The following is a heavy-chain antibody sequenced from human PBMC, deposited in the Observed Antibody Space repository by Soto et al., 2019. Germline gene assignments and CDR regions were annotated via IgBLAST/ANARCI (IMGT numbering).Heavy chain of an antibody. CDR3: ARDPPIYGSGSYWPFAFDI. J-gene: IGHJ3*02. CDR2: ISAYNGNT. CDR1: GYTFTSYG. D-gene: IGHD3-10*01. V-gene: IGHV1-18*01. Sequence: ASVKVSCKAPGYTFTSYGISWVRQAPGQGLEWMGWISAYNGNTNYAQKLQGRVTMTTDTSTSTAYMELRSLRSDDTAVYYCARDPPIYGSGSYWPFAFDIWGQGTMVTVSS.